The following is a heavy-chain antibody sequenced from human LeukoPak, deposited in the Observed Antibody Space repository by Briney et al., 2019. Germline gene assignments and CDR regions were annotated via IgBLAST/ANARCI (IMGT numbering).Heavy chain of an antibody. V-gene: IGHV3-30-3*01. CDR2: ISYDGSNK. J-gene: IGHJ4*02. D-gene: IGHD6-13*01. CDR1: GFTFSSYA. CDR3: ARGRGVAAAAPPFDY. Sequence: PGGSLRLSCAASGFTFSSYAMHWVRQAPGKGLEWVAVISYDGSNKYYADSVKGRFTISRGNSKNTLYLQMNSLRAEDTAVYYCARGRGVAAAAPPFDYWGQGTLVTVSS.